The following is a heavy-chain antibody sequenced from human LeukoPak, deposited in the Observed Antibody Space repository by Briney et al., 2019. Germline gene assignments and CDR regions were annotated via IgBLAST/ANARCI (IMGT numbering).Heavy chain of an antibody. J-gene: IGHJ3*02. D-gene: IGHD5-12*01. Sequence: ASVKVSCKASGYTFTGYYMHWVRQAPGQGLEWMGWINPNSGGTNYAQKFQGRVTMTRDTSISTAYMELSRLRSDDTAVYYCARATYSGYDQTRAFDIWAQGTMVTVSS. V-gene: IGHV1-2*02. CDR1: GYTFTGYY. CDR3: ARATYSGYDQTRAFDI. CDR2: INPNSGGT.